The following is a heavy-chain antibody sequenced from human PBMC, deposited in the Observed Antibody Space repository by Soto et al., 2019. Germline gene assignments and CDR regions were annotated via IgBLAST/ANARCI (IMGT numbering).Heavy chain of an antibody. D-gene: IGHD4-4*01. Sequence: GGSLRLSCAASGFTFSSYWMHWVRQAPGKGLVWVSRINTDGTRTSYEDSVKGRLTISRDNAKNTLYLQMNSLRAEDTAVYYCAGDSNNGRFFDYWGQGT. CDR2: INTDGTRT. J-gene: IGHJ4*02. CDR1: GFTFSSYW. CDR3: AGDSNNGRFFDY. V-gene: IGHV3-74*01.